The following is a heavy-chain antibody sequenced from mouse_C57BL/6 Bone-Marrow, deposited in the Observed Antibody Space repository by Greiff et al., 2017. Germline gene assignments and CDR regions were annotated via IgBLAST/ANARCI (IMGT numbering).Heavy chain of an antibody. J-gene: IGHJ4*01. CDR1: GFTFSDYG. D-gene: IGHD3-2*02. Sequence: EVKLVESGGGLVKPGGSLTLSCAASGFTFSDYGMHWVRQAPEKGLEWVAYISSGSSTIYYADTVKGRFTISRDNAKNTLFLQMTSLRSEDTAMYYCARASQAYYYAMDYWGQGTSVTVSS. V-gene: IGHV5-17*01. CDR2: ISSGSSTI. CDR3: ARASQAYYYAMDY.